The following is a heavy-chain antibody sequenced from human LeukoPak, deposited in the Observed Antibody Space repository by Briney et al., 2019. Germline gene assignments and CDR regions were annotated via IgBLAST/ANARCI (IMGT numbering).Heavy chain of an antibody. Sequence: SETLSLTCTVSGGSISSYYWSWIRQPPGKGLEWIGYIYYSGSTNYNPSLKSRVTISVDTSKNQFSLKLSSVTAADTAVYYCARLPGYYDSSGQALRYFDLWGRGTLVTVPS. D-gene: IGHD3-22*01. V-gene: IGHV4-59*08. CDR3: ARLPGYYDSSGQALRYFDL. J-gene: IGHJ2*01. CDR1: GGSISSYY. CDR2: IYYSGST.